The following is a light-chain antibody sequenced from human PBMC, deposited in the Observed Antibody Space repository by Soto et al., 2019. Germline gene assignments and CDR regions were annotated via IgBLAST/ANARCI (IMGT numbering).Light chain of an antibody. CDR2: GAS. CDR1: QSVNSN. CDR3: QQYNNWPLT. J-gene: IGKJ4*01. Sequence: EIAMTQSPATLSVSPGERATLSCRASQSVNSNFAWYQKKPGQAPSLLIYGASTRATGIPARFSGSGSGTEFTVTISSLQSEDFAVYYWQQYNNWPLTFGGGTKVEIK. V-gene: IGKV3-15*01.